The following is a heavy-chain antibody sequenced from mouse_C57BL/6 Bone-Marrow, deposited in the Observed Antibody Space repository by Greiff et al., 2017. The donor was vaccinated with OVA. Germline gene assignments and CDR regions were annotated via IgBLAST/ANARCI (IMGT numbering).Heavy chain of an antibody. V-gene: IGHV1-54*01. CDR3: ARDWFAY. CDR1: GYAFTNYL. J-gene: IGHJ3*01. CDR2: INPGSGGT. Sequence: VKLQESGAELVRPGTSVKVSCKASGYAFTNYLIEWVKQRPGQGLEWIGVINPGSGGTNYNEKFKGKATLTADKSSSTAYMQLSSLTSEDSAVYFCARDWFAYWGQGTLVTVSA.